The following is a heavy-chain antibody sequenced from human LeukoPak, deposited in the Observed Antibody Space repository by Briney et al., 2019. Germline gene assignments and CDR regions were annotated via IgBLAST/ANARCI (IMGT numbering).Heavy chain of an antibody. CDR3: ARDVRCSSTSCYRRHYYGMDV. CDR1: GFTVSSNY. Sequence: GGSLRLSCAVSGFTVSSNYMNWVRQAPGKGLEWVANIKQDGSEKYYVDSVKGRFTISRDNAKNSLYLQMNSLRAEDTAVYYCARDVRCSSTSCYRRHYYGMDVWGQGTTVTVSS. CDR2: IKQDGSEK. D-gene: IGHD2-2*01. V-gene: IGHV3-7*01. J-gene: IGHJ6*02.